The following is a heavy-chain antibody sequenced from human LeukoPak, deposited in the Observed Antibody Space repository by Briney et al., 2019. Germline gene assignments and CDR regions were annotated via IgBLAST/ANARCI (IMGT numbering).Heavy chain of an antibody. CDR3: ARGREFDY. Sequence: SEALSLTCAVYGGSFSGYYWSWIRQPPGKGLEWIGEINHSGSTNYNPSLKSRVTISVDTSKNQFSLKLSSVTAADTAVYYCARGREFDYWGQGTLVTVSS. CDR1: GGSFSGYY. J-gene: IGHJ4*02. CDR2: INHSGST. D-gene: IGHD1-26*01. V-gene: IGHV4-34*01.